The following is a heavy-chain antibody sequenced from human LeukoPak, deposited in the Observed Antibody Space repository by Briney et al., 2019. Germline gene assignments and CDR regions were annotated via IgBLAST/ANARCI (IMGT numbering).Heavy chain of an antibody. CDR3: AREVVPAAIDY. Sequence: NPSETLSLTCAVYGGSFSGYYWSWIRQPPGTGLEWIGEINHSGSTNYNPSLKSRVTISVDTSKNQFSLKLSSVTAADTAVYYCAREVVPAAIDYWGQGTLVTVSS. CDR1: GGSFSGYY. CDR2: INHSGST. D-gene: IGHD2-2*01. V-gene: IGHV4-34*01. J-gene: IGHJ4*02.